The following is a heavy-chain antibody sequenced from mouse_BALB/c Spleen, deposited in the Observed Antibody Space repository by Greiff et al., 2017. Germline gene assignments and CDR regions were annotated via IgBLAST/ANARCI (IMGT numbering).Heavy chain of an antibody. D-gene: IGHD2-1*01. CDR3: AREGIYYLGAMDY. V-gene: IGHV1-14*01. CDR2: INPYNDGT. J-gene: IGHJ4*01. Sequence: EVQLQESGPELVKPGASVKMSCKASGYTFTSYVMHWVKQKPGQGLEWIGYINPYNDGTKYNEKFKGKATLTSDKSSSTAYMELSSLTSEDSAVYYCAREGIYYLGAMDYWGQGTSVTVSS. CDR1: GYTFTSYV.